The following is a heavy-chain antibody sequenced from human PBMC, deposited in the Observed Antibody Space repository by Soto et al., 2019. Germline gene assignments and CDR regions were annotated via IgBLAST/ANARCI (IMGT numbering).Heavy chain of an antibody. CDR1: GFILSNHG. CDR3: VRDVGCSSASCYAAMPTNNYYFYRDV. V-gene: IGHV1-18*01. J-gene: IGHJ6*03. D-gene: IGHD2-2*01. CDR2: ISFYTGNT. Sequence: QGQLVQSGAEVKKPGASVKVSCKASGFILSNHGITWVRQAPGQGFEWMGWISFYTGNTIYAQRLQGRVTLTTDTSAGRAYMELRSLRSDDTAVYYCVRDVGCSSASCYAAMPTNNYYFYRDVWGKGTAVTVSS.